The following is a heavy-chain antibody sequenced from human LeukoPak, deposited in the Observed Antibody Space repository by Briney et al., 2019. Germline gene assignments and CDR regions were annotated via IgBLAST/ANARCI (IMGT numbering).Heavy chain of an antibody. V-gene: IGHV4-61*02. CDR1: GGSISSGCYY. Sequence: SETLSLTCTVSGGSISSGCYYWIWMRQPTGKGLEWIGRIYTSGSTNYNPSLKGRVTISVDTSKNQFSLKLSSVTAADTAVYYCARDGSGSSSWYPFDPWGQGTLVTVSS. D-gene: IGHD6-13*01. CDR3: ARDGSGSSSWYPFDP. CDR2: IYTSGST. J-gene: IGHJ5*02.